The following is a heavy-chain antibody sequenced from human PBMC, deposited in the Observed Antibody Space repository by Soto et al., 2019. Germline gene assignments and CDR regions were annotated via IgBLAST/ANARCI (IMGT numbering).Heavy chain of an antibody. Sequence: PXXTLSLPFTVSGGSISSSSYYWGWIRQPPGKGLEWVSVIFTGGSTYYADSVKGRFTISRHSSKNTVYLQMNSLRAEDTAVYYCARDRYSSGWLDAFDIWGQGTMVTVSS. D-gene: IGHD6-19*01. CDR3: ARDRYSSGWLDAFDI. J-gene: IGHJ3*02. CDR1: GGSISSSSYY. V-gene: IGHV3-53*04. CDR2: IFTGGST.